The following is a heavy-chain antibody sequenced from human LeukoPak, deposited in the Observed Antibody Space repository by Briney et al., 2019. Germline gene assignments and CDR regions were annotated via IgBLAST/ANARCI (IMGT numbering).Heavy chain of an antibody. CDR3: AKGGYDSSGYRYFDY. V-gene: IGHV3-23*01. CDR2: ISGSGGST. Sequence: GGSLRLSCGASGFTFSSYGMNWVRQAPGKGLEWVSGISGSGGSTYYADSVKGRFSISRDNSKNTLFLQMNSLRAEDSAVYYCAKGGYDSSGYRYFDYWGLGTLVTVSS. D-gene: IGHD3-22*01. J-gene: IGHJ4*02. CDR1: GFTFSSYG.